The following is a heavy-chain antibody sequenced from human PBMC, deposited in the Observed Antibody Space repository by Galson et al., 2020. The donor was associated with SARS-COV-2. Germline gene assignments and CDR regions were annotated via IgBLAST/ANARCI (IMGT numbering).Heavy chain of an antibody. CDR3: AKDSEYYDILTGYFKRTSFYYYYGMDV. CDR1: GFTFSSYG. CDR2: ISYDGSNK. D-gene: IGHD3-9*01. J-gene: IGHJ6*02. Sequence: GESLKLSCAASGFTFSSYGMHWVRQAPGKGLEWVAVISYDGSNKYYADSVKGRFTISRDNSKNTLYLQMNSLRAEDTAVYYCAKDSEYYDILTGYFKRTSFYYYYGMDVWGQGTTVTVSS. V-gene: IGHV3-30*18.